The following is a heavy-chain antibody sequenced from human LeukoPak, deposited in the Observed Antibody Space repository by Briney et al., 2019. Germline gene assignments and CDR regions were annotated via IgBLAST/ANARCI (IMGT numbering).Heavy chain of an antibody. J-gene: IGHJ6*03. CDR3: ARAPSRYSNLERSVGRWFYYYMDV. CDR2: IIPIFGTA. V-gene: IGHV1-69*13. CDR1: GYTFTSYG. D-gene: IGHD4-11*01. Sequence: ASVKVSCKASGYTFTSYGISWVRQAPGQGLEWMGGIIPIFGTANYAQKFEDRVTLTADESTNTAYMELNSLRSEDTAVYYCARAPSRYSNLERSVGRWFYYYMDVWGQGTTVTVSS.